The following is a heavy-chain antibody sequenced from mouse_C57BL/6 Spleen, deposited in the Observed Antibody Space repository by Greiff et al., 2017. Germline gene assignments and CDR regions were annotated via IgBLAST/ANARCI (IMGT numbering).Heavy chain of an antibody. V-gene: IGHV10-1*01. J-gene: IGHJ4*01. CDR3: VRHPLYAMDY. Sequence: EVNLVESGGGLVQPKGSLKLSCAASGFSFNTYAMNWVRQAPGKGLEWVARIRSKSNNYATYYADSVKDRFTISRDDSESMLYLQMNNLKTEDTAMYYCVRHPLYAMDYWGQGTSVTASS. CDR2: IRSKSNNYAT. CDR1: GFSFNTYA.